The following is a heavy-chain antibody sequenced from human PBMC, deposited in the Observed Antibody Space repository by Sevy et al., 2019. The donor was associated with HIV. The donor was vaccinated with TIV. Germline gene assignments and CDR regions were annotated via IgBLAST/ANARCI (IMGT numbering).Heavy chain of an antibody. V-gene: IGHV3-23*01. CDR2: LSFGCGEI. CDR3: AREGCTKPHDY. J-gene: IGHJ4*02. CDR1: GFTFIKYS. Sequence: GGSLRLSCAASGFTFIKYSMSGVRQPPGNGLEWVSTLSFGCGEINYADSVKGRFTISRDNSKSSVYLQMNNLRPEDTAVYYCAREGCTKPHDYWGQGTLVTVSS. D-gene: IGHD2-8*01.